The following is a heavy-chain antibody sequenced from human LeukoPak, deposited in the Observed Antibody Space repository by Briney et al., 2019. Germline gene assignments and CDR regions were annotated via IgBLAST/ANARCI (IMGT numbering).Heavy chain of an antibody. Sequence: SETLSLTCTVSGYSISSGYYWGWIRQPPGKGLEWIGSIYHSGSTYYNPSLKSRVTISVDTSKNQFSLKLSSVTAADTAVYYCARVSSIPTAGGYWFDPWGQGTLFTVSS. D-gene: IGHD6-13*01. CDR3: ARVSSIPTAGGYWFDP. J-gene: IGHJ5*02. V-gene: IGHV4-38-2*02. CDR1: GYSISSGYY. CDR2: IYHSGST.